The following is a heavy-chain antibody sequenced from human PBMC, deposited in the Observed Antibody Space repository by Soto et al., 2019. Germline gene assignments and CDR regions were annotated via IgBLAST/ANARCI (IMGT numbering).Heavy chain of an antibody. CDR1: GFSLSTSGVG. V-gene: IGHV2-5*01. D-gene: IGHD4-4*01. CDR3: AHASTTVIWEYYYYGMDV. Sequence: VPTLVNPTQTPTLTCTFSGFSLSTSGVGVGWIRQPPGKALEWLALIYWNDDKRYSPSLKSRLTITKDTSKNQVVLTMTNMDPVDTATYYCAHASTTVIWEYYYYGMDVWGQGTTVAVSS. CDR2: IYWNDDK. J-gene: IGHJ6*02.